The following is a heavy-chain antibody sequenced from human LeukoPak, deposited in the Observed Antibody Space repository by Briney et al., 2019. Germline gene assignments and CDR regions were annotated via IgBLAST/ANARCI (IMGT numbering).Heavy chain of an antibody. J-gene: IGHJ4*02. CDR3: ASGGSYGYFDY. CDR1: GGTFSSYA. V-gene: IGHV1-69*05. D-gene: IGHD1-26*01. CDR2: IIPIFGTA. Sequence: ASVKVSCKASGGTFSSYAISLVRQAPGQGLEWMGGIIPIFGTANYAQKFQGRVTITTDESTSTAYMELSSLRSEDTAVYYCASGGSYGYFDYWGQGTLVTVSS.